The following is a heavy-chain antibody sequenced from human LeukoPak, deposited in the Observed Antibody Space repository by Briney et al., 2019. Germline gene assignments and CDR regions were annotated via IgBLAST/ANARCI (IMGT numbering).Heavy chain of an antibody. D-gene: IGHD1-26*01. V-gene: IGHV3-7*03. J-gene: IGHJ4*02. CDR3: VKDSPPRYSGSPPAY. CDR2: INKDGGEK. CDR1: GFTFSSYW. Sequence: GGSLRLSCAASGFTFSSYWMSWIRQAPGKGLEWVANINKDGGEKYYVDSVKGRFTISRDNAKNSLYLQMNSLRADDTAVYYCVKDSPPRYSGSPPAYWGQGTLVTVSS.